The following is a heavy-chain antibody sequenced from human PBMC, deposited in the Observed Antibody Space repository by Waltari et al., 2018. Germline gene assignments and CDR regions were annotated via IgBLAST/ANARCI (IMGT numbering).Heavy chain of an antibody. CDR3: AREVRRDGYNYVDY. Sequence: QVQVQESGPGLVKPSGTLSLTCNVSDGSINNYFWTWIRQPAGKGLEWIGRIYSSGSTNCNPSLRGRVTMSIDTSKNQFSLKLASVTAADTAVYFCAREVRRDGYNYVDYWAQGTLVIVSS. V-gene: IGHV4-4*07. D-gene: IGHD5-12*01. CDR2: IYSSGST. J-gene: IGHJ4*02. CDR1: DGSINNYF.